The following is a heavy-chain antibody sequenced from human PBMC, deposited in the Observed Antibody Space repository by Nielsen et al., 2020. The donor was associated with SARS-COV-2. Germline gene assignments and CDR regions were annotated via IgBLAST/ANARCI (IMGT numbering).Heavy chain of an antibody. CDR1: GFTFSSYW. CDR3: ARALYSSGWYGGAYYYYGMDV. V-gene: IGHV3-74*01. J-gene: IGHJ6*02. D-gene: IGHD6-19*01. Sequence: GGSLRLSCAASGFTFSSYWMHWVRQAPGKGLVWVSRINSDGSSTSYADSVKGRFTISRDNSKNTLYLQMNSLRAEDTAVYYCARALYSSGWYGGAYYYYGMDVWGQGTTVTVSS. CDR2: INSDGSST.